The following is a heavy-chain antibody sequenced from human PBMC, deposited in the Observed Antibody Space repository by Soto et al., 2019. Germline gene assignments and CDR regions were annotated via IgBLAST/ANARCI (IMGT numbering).Heavy chain of an antibody. D-gene: IGHD3-3*01. Sequence: PGGSLRLSCEASGFTFTDAWMTWVRQSPGKGLEWVGRIKSQAEGGTTDYAAPVKGRFTISRDDSKNTLFLHMNSLKIEDSGVYYCMAWCYDSWSGYYPYNWFDPWGQGTLVTVSS. J-gene: IGHJ5*02. CDR3: MAWCYDSWSGYYPYNWFDP. CDR2: IKSQAEGGTT. CDR1: GFTFTDAW. V-gene: IGHV3-15*01.